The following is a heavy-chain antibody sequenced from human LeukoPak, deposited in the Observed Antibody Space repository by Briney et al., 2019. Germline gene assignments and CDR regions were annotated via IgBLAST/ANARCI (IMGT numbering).Heavy chain of an antibody. CDR2: IYYSGST. CDR3: ARHSTGAASPFDY. CDR1: GGSISSSSYY. D-gene: IGHD1-26*01. V-gene: IGHV4-39*01. Sequence: PSETLSLTCTVSGGSISSSSYYWGWIRQPPGKGLEWIGGIYYSGSTYYNPSLKSRVTISVDTSKNQFSLKLSSVTAADTAVYYCARHSTGAASPFDYWGQGTLVTVSS. J-gene: IGHJ4*02.